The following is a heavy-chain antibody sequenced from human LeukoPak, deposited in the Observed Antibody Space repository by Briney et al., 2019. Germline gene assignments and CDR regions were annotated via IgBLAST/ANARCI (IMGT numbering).Heavy chain of an antibody. CDR1: GGSFSGYY. V-gene: IGHV4-34*01. Sequence: SETLSLTCAVYGGSFSGYYWSWIRQPPGKGLEWIGEINHSGSTNYNPSLKSRVTISVDTSKNQFSLKLSSVTAADTAVYYCARGPRVATIPFDYWGQGTLVTVSS. J-gene: IGHJ4*02. CDR3: ARGPRVATIPFDY. CDR2: INHSGST. D-gene: IGHD5-24*01.